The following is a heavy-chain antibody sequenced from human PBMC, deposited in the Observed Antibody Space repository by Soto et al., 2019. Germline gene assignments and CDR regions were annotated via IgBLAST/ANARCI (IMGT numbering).Heavy chain of an antibody. D-gene: IGHD3-9*01. Sequence: PSETLSLTCTVSGGSISSYYWSWIRQPPGKGLEWIGYIYYSGSTNYNPSLKSRVTISVDTSKNQFSLKLSSVTAADTAVYYCARAHVLRYFDWLSQEVYYFDYWGQGILVTAPQ. J-gene: IGHJ4*02. CDR1: GGSISSYY. CDR3: ARAHVLRYFDWLSQEVYYFDY. CDR2: IYYSGST. V-gene: IGHV4-59*01.